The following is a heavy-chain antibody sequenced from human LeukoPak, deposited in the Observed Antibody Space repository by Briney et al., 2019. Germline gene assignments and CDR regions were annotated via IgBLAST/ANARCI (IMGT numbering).Heavy chain of an antibody. CDR1: GFTFSSFW. Sequence: GGSLRLSCAACGFTFSSFWMHWVRQAPGQGLMWVSRINSDGYSISYADPVKGRFTISRDNAKNTLYLQMNSLRAEDTAVYYCARGIAVAGTDSWGQGTLVTVSS. J-gene: IGHJ4*02. V-gene: IGHV3-74*01. D-gene: IGHD6-19*01. CDR2: INSDGYSI. CDR3: ARGIAVAGTDS.